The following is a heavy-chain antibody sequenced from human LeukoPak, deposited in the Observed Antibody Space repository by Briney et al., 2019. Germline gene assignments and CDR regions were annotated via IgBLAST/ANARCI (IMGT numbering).Heavy chain of an antibody. CDR1: GGSFSSSNW. CDR2: IYHSGST. J-gene: IGHJ5*02. D-gene: IGHD3-10*01. V-gene: IGHV4-4*02. CDR3: ARGAFGEAWFDP. Sequence: TSETLSLTCTVSGGSFSSSNWWSWVRQPPGKGLEWIGEIYHSGSTNYNPSLKSRVTISVDTSKNQFSLKLSSVTAADTAVYYCARGAFGEAWFDPWGQGTLVTVSS.